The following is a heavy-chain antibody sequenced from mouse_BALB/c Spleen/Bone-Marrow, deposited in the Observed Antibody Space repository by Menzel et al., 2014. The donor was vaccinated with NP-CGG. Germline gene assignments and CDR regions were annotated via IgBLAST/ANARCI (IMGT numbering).Heavy chain of an antibody. CDR2: IVPANGNT. D-gene: IGHD1-1*01. CDR1: GFNIKDTY. Sequence: VQLQQSGAELAKPGASVKLSCTASGFNIKDTYMHWVKRRPEQGLEWIGRIVPANGNTKYDPKFQGKATITADTSSNTAYLQLSSLTSEDTAVYYCASYYYGRYFDVWGAGTTVTVSS. CDR3: ASYYYGRYFDV. J-gene: IGHJ1*01. V-gene: IGHV14-3*02.